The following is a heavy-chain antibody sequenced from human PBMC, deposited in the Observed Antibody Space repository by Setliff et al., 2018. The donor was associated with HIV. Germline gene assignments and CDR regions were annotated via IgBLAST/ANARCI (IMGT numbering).Heavy chain of an antibody. CDR3: ARDQPQDYDSLTGYYTGRYFDY. CDR1: GDTVSSNTAA. D-gene: IGHD3-9*01. V-gene: IGHV6-1*01. J-gene: IGHJ4*02. Sequence: SQTLSLTCAISGDTVSSNTAAWNWIRQSPSRGLEWLGRTYYRSTWRYGYADSVRSRITINPDTSKNQFSMQLNSVTPEDAAVYFCARDQPQDYDSLTGYYTGRYFDYWGRGTLVTVS. CDR2: TYYRSTWRY.